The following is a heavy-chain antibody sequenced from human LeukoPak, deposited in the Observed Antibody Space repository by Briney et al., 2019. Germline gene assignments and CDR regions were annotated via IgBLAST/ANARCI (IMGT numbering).Heavy chain of an antibody. Sequence: GESLKISCKGSGYSFTSYWIGWVRQMPGKGLEWMGIIYPGDSDTRYSPSFQGQVTISADKSISPAYLQWSSLKASDTAMYYCARLLSYYYDSSGYYSPFDYWGQGTLVTVSS. J-gene: IGHJ4*02. CDR2: IYPGDSDT. CDR1: GYSFTSYW. D-gene: IGHD3-22*01. CDR3: ARLLSYYYDSSGYYSPFDY. V-gene: IGHV5-51*01.